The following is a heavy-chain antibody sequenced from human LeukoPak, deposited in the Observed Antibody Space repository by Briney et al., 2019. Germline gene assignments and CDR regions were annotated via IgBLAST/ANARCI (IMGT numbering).Heavy chain of an antibody. CDR2: ISWGSDTI. D-gene: IGHD6-19*01. CDR3: ARTSGIAVAGLPGDY. CDR1: GFTFNIYS. Sequence: GGSLRLSCAASGFTFNIYSMNWVRQAPGKGLEWVSYISWGSDTIYYADSVKGRFTVSRDDAKNSLYLQMNSLRADDTAVYYCARTSGIAVAGLPGDYWGQGTLVTVSS. V-gene: IGHV3-48*04. J-gene: IGHJ4*02.